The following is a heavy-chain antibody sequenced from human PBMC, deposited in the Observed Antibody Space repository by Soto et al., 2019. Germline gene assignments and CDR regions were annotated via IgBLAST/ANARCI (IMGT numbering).Heavy chain of an antibody. J-gene: IGHJ6*02. CDR2: IIPIFGTA. Sequence: SVKVSCKASGGTFSSYAISWVRQAPGQGLEWMGGIIPIFGTANYAQKFQGRVTITADKSTSTAYMELSSLRSEDTAVYYCAPTYYYGSGPSGYYYYGMDVWGQGTRVTVAS. D-gene: IGHD3-10*01. CDR3: APTYYYGSGPSGYYYYGMDV. CDR1: GGTFSSYA. V-gene: IGHV1-69*06.